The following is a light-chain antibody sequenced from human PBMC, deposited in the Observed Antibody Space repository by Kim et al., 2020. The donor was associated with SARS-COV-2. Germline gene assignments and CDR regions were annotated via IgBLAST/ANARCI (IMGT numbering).Light chain of an antibody. Sequence: DIQMTQSPSSLTASVGDRVTITCRASRDIANNLNWYQQKPGKAPKVLIYDASNVQTGVPSRFSGTGSGTDFSFIITSLQPEDVATYYCQQFDNLSLTVGGGTKVDI. CDR1: RDIANN. CDR2: DAS. J-gene: IGKJ4*01. V-gene: IGKV1-33*01. CDR3: QQFDNLSLT.